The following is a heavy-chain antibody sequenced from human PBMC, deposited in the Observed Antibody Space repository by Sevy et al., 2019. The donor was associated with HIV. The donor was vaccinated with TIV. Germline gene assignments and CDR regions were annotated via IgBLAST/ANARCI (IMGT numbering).Heavy chain of an antibody. Sequence: GGSLRLSCAASGFIFSNYNMKWVRQAPGKGLEWVSSISSSSNDIYYADSVKGRFTISSDNAKNSLYLQMNSLRDDDTAVYYCARKKELLVPDYWGQGTLVTVSS. CDR2: ISSSSNDI. D-gene: IGHD2-21*02. V-gene: IGHV3-21*01. CDR3: ARKKELLVPDY. J-gene: IGHJ4*02. CDR1: GFIFSNYN.